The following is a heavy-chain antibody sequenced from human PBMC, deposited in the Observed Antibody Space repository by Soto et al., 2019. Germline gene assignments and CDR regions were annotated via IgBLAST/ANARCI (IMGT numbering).Heavy chain of an antibody. CDR1: GDSIGSGDYY. D-gene: IGHD3-10*01. CDR3: ARGRTYYGFVT. Sequence: QVQLQESGPRLVKPSQTLSLTCTVSGDSIGSGDYYWTWIRQPPGKGLEWIGYIYYIGTTFYNPSLESRVNISVDTSKNQFSLRVTSVTAADTAVYYCARGRTYYGFVTWGQGTLLTVSS. V-gene: IGHV4-30-4*01. J-gene: IGHJ5*02. CDR2: IYYIGTT.